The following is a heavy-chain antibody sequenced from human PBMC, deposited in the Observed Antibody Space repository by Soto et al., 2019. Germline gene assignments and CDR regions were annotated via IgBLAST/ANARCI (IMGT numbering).Heavy chain of an antibody. CDR1: GGSISGGVHS. CDR3: SREIMPRTNDWYFGL. V-gene: IGHV4-30-4*01. Sequence: QVQLQESGPGLVKPSETLSLTCTVSGGSISGGVHSWSWIRQPPGKGLEWIGHIFDSGSTYYNPSLKSRLTISVDTSMNQFSLRLSSLTAADTAVYYCSREIMPRTNDWYFGLWGRGTLVSVSS. J-gene: IGHJ2*01. CDR2: IFDSGST. D-gene: IGHD2-8*01.